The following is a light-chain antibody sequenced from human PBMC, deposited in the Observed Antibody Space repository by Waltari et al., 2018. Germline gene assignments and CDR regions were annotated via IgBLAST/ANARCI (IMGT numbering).Light chain of an antibody. CDR1: NIGGQS. Sequence: SYVLTQPPSVSVAPGKTARITCGGANIGGQSVHWYQQRPGQAPVPVIYDDNDRPSGIPERFSASNSGNTATLTISRVEVGDEADYCCQVWDGSSDHPVFGGGTKLTV. CDR3: QVWDGSSDHPV. J-gene: IGLJ2*01. V-gene: IGLV3-21*04. CDR2: DDN.